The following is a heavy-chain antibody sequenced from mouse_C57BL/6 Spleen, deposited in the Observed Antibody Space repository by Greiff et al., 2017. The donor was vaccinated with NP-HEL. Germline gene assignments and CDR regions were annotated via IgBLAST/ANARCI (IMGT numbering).Heavy chain of an antibody. D-gene: IGHD2-2*01. CDR1: GFNIKDDY. V-gene: IGHV14-4*01. Sequence: EVKLQQSGAELVRPGASVKLSCTASGFNIKDDYMHWVKQRPEQGLEWIGWIDPENGDTEYASKFQGKATITADTSSNTAYLQLSSLTSEDTAVYYCTTGGLRRGYFDYWGQGTTLTVSS. J-gene: IGHJ2*01. CDR2: IDPENGDT. CDR3: TTGGLRRGYFDY.